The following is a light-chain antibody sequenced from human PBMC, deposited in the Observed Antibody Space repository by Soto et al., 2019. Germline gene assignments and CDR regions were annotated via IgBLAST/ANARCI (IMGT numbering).Light chain of an antibody. CDR3: QQYGSSTRT. CDR1: QSISTF. V-gene: IGKV3-20*01. J-gene: IGKJ1*01. CDR2: DAS. Sequence: EIVMTQSPATLSLSPGDRATLSCRASQSISTFLTWYQQKPGQAPRLLIYDASTRATGIPPRFSGTGSGTDCTLTISRLENEDFAVYYCQQYGSSTRTFGQGTKVDIK.